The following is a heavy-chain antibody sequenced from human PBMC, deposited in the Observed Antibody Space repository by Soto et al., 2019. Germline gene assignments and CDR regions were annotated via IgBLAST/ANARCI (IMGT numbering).Heavy chain of an antibody. Sequence: GGSPNNSCEGSRYRLISHLIGWVGQMPGKGLEWMGIIYPGDSDTRYSPSFQGQVTISADKSISTAYLQWSSLKASDTAMYYCARECGVGVPGFDYWGQGTLVTVSS. CDR2: IYPGDSDT. J-gene: IGHJ4*02. V-gene: IGHV5-51*01. CDR3: ARECGVGVPGFDY. CDR1: RYRLISHL. D-gene: IGHD2-2*01.